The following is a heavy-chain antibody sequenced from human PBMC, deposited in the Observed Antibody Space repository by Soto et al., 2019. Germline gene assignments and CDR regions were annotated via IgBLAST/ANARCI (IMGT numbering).Heavy chain of an antibody. CDR1: GGSISSSSYY. V-gene: IGHV4-39*01. Sequence: LPETLSITSTVSGGSISSSSYYWGWIRQPTGKGLEWIGSIFYSGSTYYNPSLKSRVTISVDTSKNQLSLKLSSVTAADTPVSYCACIFSGFYCYGFYSYDIYFCGQRTTVTVS. D-gene: IGHD5-18*01. CDR2: IFYSGST. CDR3: ACIFSGFYCYGFYSYDIYF. J-gene: IGHJ6*02.